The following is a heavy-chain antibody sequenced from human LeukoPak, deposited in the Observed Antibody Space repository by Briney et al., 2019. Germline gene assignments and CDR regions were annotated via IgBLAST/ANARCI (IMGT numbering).Heavy chain of an antibody. D-gene: IGHD1-1*01. CDR2: ISGSGGST. Sequence: GGSLRLSCAASGFTFSSYAMSWVRQAPGKGLEWVSAISGSGGSTYYADSVKGRFTISRDNSKNTLYLQMNSLRAEDTAVYYCATPLADSISSGFEIERHFDYWGQGTLVTVSS. J-gene: IGHJ4*02. V-gene: IGHV3-23*01. CDR3: ATPLADSISSGFEIERHFDY. CDR1: GFTFSSYA.